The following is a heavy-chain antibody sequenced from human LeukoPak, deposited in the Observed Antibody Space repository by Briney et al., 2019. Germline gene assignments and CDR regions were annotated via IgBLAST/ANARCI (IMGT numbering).Heavy chain of an antibody. D-gene: IGHD3-22*01. Sequence: SETLSLTCTVSGGPIRDFYWSWIRLPPGKGLEWIGYTYYSGSTSYNPSLESRVAISVDMSKSQFSLELSSVTAADTAVYYCARDPYYYDSSGYYRHFDYWGQGTLVTVSS. J-gene: IGHJ4*02. V-gene: IGHV4-59*12. CDR3: ARDPYYYDSSGYYRHFDY. CDR1: GGPIRDFY. CDR2: TYYSGST.